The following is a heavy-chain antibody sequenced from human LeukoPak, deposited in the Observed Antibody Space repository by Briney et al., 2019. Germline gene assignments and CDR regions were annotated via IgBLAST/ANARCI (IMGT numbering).Heavy chain of an antibody. CDR1: GVASSDNY. Sequence: SETLSLTCGVSGVASSDNYWSWIRQSPGRGLEWIGEINHSGSTNYNPSLKSRDIISIDTSKNQFSLKLSSVTAADTAVYYCARGGYCSGGSCYATYGYWGQGTLVTVSS. D-gene: IGHD2-15*01. CDR3: ARGGYCSGGSCYATYGY. J-gene: IGHJ4*02. CDR2: INHSGST. V-gene: IGHV4-34*01.